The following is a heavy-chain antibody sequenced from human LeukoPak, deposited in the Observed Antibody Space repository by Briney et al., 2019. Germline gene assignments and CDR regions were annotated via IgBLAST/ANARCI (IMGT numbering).Heavy chain of an antibody. CDR1: GFTFSSYA. Sequence: GGSLRLSCAASGFTFSSYAMHWVRQAPGKGLEWVAVISYDGSNKYYADSVKGRFTISRDNSKNTLYLQMNSLRAEDTAVYYCARLAAAGSPRGPFDIWGQGTMVTVSS. CDR2: ISYDGSNK. J-gene: IGHJ3*02. CDR3: ARLAAAGSPRGPFDI. V-gene: IGHV3-30-3*01. D-gene: IGHD6-13*01.